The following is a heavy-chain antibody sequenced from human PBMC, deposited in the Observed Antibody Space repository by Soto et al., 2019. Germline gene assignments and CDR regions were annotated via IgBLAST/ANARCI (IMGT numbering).Heavy chain of an antibody. V-gene: IGHV3-23*01. J-gene: IGHJ2*01. CDR2: ISATGGNI. Sequence: GGYLRLSCVASGFTFSDYAMTWVRQAPGKGLECVATISATGGNIEYTDSLKGRFTISRDNSKNTLYLQLNGLTSDDTAVHYCAKVAGGLGYFDLWGRGTLVTVSS. CDR3: AKVAGGLGYFDL. CDR1: GFTFSDYA. D-gene: IGHD3-16*01.